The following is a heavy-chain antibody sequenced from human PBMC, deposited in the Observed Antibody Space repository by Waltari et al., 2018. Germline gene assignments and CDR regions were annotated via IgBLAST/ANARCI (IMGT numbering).Heavy chain of an antibody. J-gene: IGHJ4*02. Sequence: QVQLVESGGGVVQPGRSLRLSCAASGFTLRSYAMHWVRKAPGKGLAWVSVICYDGSNTYSADYVNGRFTSSRDNAENTLYLPMNSLIAEDTAVYYCARDSHCSGGSCPIDYWGQGTLVTVSS. CDR3: ARDSHCSGGSCPIDY. CDR1: GFTLRSYA. V-gene: IGHV3-30-3*01. D-gene: IGHD2-15*01. CDR2: ICYDGSNT.